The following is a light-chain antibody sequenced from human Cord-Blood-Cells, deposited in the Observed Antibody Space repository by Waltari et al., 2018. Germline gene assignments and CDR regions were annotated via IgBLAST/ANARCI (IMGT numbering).Light chain of an antibody. J-gene: IGKJ2*03. Sequence: EIVMTQSPATLSVSPGERATLSCRASQSVSSNLAWYQQKPGQAPGLLIYGASTRATGIPARFSGSGYGTEFTLTISSLQSEEFAVYYCQQYNNWPPYSFGQGTKLEIK. CDR2: GAS. V-gene: IGKV3-15*01. CDR1: QSVSSN. CDR3: QQYNNWPPYS.